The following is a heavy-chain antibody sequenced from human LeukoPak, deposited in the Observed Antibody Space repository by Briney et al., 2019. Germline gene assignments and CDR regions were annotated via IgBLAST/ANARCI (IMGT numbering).Heavy chain of an antibody. Sequence: SETLSLTCTVSAGSIRSYYWSWIRQPPGKGLEWIWYIYYSGSTDYNPSLKSRVTISVDTSKNQFSLKLSSVAAADTAVYYCARRVSGSLYYFDYWGQGTLVTVSS. CDR2: IYYSGST. CDR3: ARRVSGSLYYFDY. J-gene: IGHJ4*02. CDR1: AGSIRSYY. V-gene: IGHV4-59*08. D-gene: IGHD3-10*01.